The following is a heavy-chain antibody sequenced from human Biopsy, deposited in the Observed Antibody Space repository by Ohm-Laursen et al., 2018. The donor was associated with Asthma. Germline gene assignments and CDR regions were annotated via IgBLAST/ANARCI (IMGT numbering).Heavy chain of an antibody. V-gene: IGHV1-24*01. CDR2: HDHEEGGT. CDR1: GYSLTDLS. D-gene: IGHD4-17*01. CDR3: ASDFPKDYVRYNFQF. Sequence: SVTLSCKLSGYSLTDLSMHWVRQAPGQGLEWLGGHDHEEGGTVNARRFQGRVTMTEDTSTDTAYMELSSLSSDDTAVYYCASDFPKDYVRYNFQFWGQGTLVTVSS. J-gene: IGHJ4*02.